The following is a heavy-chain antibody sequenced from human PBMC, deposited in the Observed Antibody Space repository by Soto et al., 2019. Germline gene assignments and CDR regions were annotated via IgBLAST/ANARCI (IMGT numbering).Heavy chain of an antibody. CDR3: ARIVVVPAASARLDAFDI. V-gene: IGHV4-39*01. CDR2: IYYSGST. D-gene: IGHD2-2*01. J-gene: IGHJ3*02. CDR1: GGSISSSSYY. Sequence: SETLSLTCTVSGGSISSSSYYWGWIRQPPGKGLEWIGSIYYSGSTYYNPSLKSRVTISVDTSKNQFSLKLSSVTAADTAVYYCARIVVVPAASARLDAFDIWGQGTMVTVSS.